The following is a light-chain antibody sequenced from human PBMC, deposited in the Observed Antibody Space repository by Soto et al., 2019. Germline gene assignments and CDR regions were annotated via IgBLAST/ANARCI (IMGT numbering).Light chain of an antibody. J-gene: IGKJ2*02. CDR2: DAS. V-gene: IGKV3-11*01. CDR1: QSVGIY. CDR3: QQRGKWPST. Sequence: EIVLTQSPATLSLSPGERATLSCRASQSVGIYLAWYQQKPGQAPRLLIYDASNRATGIPARFSGTGSGTEFGLTITSLEPEDFAVYYCQQRGKWPSTFGPGTKVEMK.